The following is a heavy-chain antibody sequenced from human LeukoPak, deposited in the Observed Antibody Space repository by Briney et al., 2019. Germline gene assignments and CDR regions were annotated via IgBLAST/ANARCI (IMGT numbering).Heavy chain of an antibody. CDR3: ARVVSSGYYYGWFDP. D-gene: IGHD3-22*01. J-gene: IGHJ5*02. CDR2: ISAYNGNT. V-gene: IGHV1-18*01. CDR1: GYTFTSYG. Sequence: ASVKVSCKASGYTFTSYGISWVRQAPGQGLEWMGWISAYNGNTNYPQKLQGRVTMTTDTSTSTAYMELRSLRSDDTAVYYCARVVSSGYYYGWFDPWGQGTLVTVSS.